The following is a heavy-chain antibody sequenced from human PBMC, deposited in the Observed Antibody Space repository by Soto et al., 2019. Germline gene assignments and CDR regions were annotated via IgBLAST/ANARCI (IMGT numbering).Heavy chain of an antibody. Sequence: EVQLFESGGGLVQPGGSLRLSCAASGFTFSSFAMSWVRQATGKGLEWVAVISGGGITHYSNSVKGRFTISRDNSKNMVYLEMTTLRAEDTALYYCAKGANYVGLFDSWGHGTLVTVST. J-gene: IGHJ5*01. D-gene: IGHD3-16*01. CDR3: AKGANYVGLFDS. V-gene: IGHV3-23*01. CDR2: ISGGGIT. CDR1: GFTFSSFA.